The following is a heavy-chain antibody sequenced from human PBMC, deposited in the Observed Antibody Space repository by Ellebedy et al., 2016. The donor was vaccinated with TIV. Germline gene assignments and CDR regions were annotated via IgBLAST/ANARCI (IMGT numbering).Heavy chain of an antibody. D-gene: IGHD3-10*01. CDR2: FDPEDGET. J-gene: IGHJ3*02. V-gene: IGHV1-24*01. CDR1: GCTLTELS. Sequence: ASVKVSCKVSGCTLTELSMHWVRQAPGKGLEWMGGFDPEDGETIYAQKFQGRVTMTEDTSTDTAYMELSSLRSEDTAVYYCARDPRRLWFGEYHDAFDIWGQGTMVTVSS. CDR3: ARDPRRLWFGEYHDAFDI.